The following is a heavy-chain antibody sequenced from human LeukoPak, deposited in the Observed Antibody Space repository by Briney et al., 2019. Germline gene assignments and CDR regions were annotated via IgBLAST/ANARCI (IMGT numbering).Heavy chain of an antibody. CDR2: ITWDGDST. J-gene: IGHJ4*02. D-gene: IGHD6-13*01. CDR1: GFTFDDYA. Sequence: GGSLRLSCAASGFTFDDYAMHWVRQAPGKGLEWVSLITWDGDSTYYADSVKGRFTISRDNSKNYLYLQMNSLRAEDTALYYCAIGTSSWHEFDSWGQGTLVTVSS. V-gene: IGHV3-43D*03. CDR3: AIGTSSWHEFDS.